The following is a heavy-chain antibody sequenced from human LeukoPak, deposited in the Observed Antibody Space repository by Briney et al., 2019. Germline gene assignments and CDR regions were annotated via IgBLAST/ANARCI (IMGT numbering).Heavy chain of an antibody. CDR1: GGSSSSYY. Sequence: SETLPLTCTVSGGSSSSYYWSWIRQPPGKGLEWIGYIYYSGRTNYNPSLKSRVTISVDTSKNQFSLKLSSVTAADTAVYYCARSLYPQDYMDVWGKGTTVTVSS. J-gene: IGHJ6*03. CDR3: ARSLYPQDYMDV. CDR2: IYYSGRT. D-gene: IGHD2-8*01. V-gene: IGHV4-59*01.